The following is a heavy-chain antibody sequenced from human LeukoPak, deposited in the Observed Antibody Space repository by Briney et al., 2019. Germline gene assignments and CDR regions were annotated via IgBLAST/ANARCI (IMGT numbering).Heavy chain of an antibody. CDR2: IYGGDTK. CDR3: VREASMATIVNWFDP. CDR1: GFTVNNY. J-gene: IGHJ5*02. Sequence: PGGSLRLSCAASGFTVNNYMNWVRQAPGKGLEWVSVIYGGDTKSYADSVKGRFTISRDNSMNTLYLQMSSLRAEDTAVYYCVREASMATIVNWFDPWGQGTLVTVSS. V-gene: IGHV3-53*05. D-gene: IGHD5-24*01.